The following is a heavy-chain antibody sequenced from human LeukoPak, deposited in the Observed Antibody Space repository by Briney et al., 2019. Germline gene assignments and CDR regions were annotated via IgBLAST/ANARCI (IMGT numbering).Heavy chain of an antibody. CDR3: ARRKYSSSSRWFDP. V-gene: IGHV4-39*01. CDR1: GGSISSSSYY. Sequence: PSETLSLTCTVSGGSISSSSYYWGWIRQPTGKRLEWIGSIYYSGSTYYNPSLKSRVTISVDTSKNQFSLKLSSVTAADAAVYYCARRKYSSSSRWFDPWGQGTLVTVSS. J-gene: IGHJ5*02. D-gene: IGHD6-6*01. CDR2: IYYSGST.